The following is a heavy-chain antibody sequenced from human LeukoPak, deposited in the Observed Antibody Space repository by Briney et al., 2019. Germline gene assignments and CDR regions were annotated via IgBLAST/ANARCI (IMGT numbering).Heavy chain of an antibody. CDR1: GGSFSGYH. CDR3: ARDPTTVVTTPYHFDF. V-gene: IGHV4-34*01. Sequence: SETLSLTCAVHGGSFSGYHWNWIRQFPGKGLEWIGEINDRGHTNYNPSLESRVTISVDTSKKQFSLKLSSVAAADTAVYYCARDPTTVVTTPYHFDFWGQGTLVTVSS. D-gene: IGHD4-23*01. CDR2: INDRGHT. J-gene: IGHJ4*02.